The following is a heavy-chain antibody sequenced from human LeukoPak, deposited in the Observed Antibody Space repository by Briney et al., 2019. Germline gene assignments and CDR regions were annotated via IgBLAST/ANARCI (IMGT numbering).Heavy chain of an antibody. CDR2: ISASGGST. J-gene: IGHJ4*02. Sequence: GGSLRLSCAASGFTFSSSAMSWVRQVPGKGLEWVSGISASGGSTYYADSVRGRFTISRDNAKNSLYLQMNSLRAEDTALYYCAKPGYYYDSSGYYYGPFANWGQGTLVTVSS. V-gene: IGHV3-23*01. CDR1: GFTFSSSA. CDR3: AKPGYYYDSSGYYYGPFAN. D-gene: IGHD3-22*01.